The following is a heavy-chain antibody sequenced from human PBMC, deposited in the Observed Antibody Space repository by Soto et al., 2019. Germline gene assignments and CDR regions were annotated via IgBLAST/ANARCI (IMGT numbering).Heavy chain of an antibody. J-gene: IGHJ4*02. CDR1: GFTFNTFA. Sequence: QVHLVESGGGVVQPGRSLRLSCAASGFTFNTFAMHWVRQAPGKGLEWVAFISYDGSNQFFAESVKGRVTISRDNSENTVHLQINSLRGGDTAVYYCVKELYSGSYSSAYFHHWGQGTLVTVSS. CDR2: ISYDGSNQ. D-gene: IGHD1-26*01. V-gene: IGHV3-30*18. CDR3: VKELYSGSYSSAYFHH.